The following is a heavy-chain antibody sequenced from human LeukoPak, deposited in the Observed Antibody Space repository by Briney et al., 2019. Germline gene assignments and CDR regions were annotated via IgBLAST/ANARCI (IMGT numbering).Heavy chain of an antibody. CDR3: ARDPDYGESAGWFDP. J-gene: IGHJ5*02. V-gene: IGHV3-30-3*01. CDR1: GFTFSSYA. Sequence: GRSLRLSCAASGFTFSSYAMHWVRQAPGKGLEWVAVISYDGSNKYYADSVKGRFTISRDNSKNTLYLQMNSLRAEDTAVYYCARDPDYGESAGWFDPWGQGTLVTVSS. D-gene: IGHD4-17*01. CDR2: ISYDGSNK.